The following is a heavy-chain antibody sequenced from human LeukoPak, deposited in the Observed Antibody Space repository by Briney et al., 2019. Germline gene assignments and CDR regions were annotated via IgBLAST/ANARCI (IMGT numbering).Heavy chain of an antibody. CDR1: GFTFSSYW. J-gene: IGHJ4*02. D-gene: IGHD4-17*01. CDR3: ARTTHDSGGY. CDR2: IRQDGSDK. V-gene: IGHV3-7*04. Sequence: GGSLRPSCVASGFTFSSYWMTWVRQAPGKGLEWVANIRQDGSDKYYVDSVKGRFTISRDNAKNSLYLQMNSLRAEDTAVYYCARTTHDSGGYWGQGTLVTVSS.